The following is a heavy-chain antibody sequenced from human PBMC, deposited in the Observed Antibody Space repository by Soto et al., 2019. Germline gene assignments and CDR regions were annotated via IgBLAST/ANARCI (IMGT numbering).Heavy chain of an antibody. CDR1: GFTFSSYA. J-gene: IGHJ6*02. CDR2: ISYDGSNK. CDR3: AKEVLDYDSSGYYLYYYYGMDV. V-gene: IGHV3-30*04. Sequence: GGSLRLSCAASGFTFSSYAMHWVRQAPGKGLEWVAVISYDGSNKYYADSVKGRFTISRDNSKNTLYLQMNSLRAEDTAVYYCAKEVLDYDSSGYYLYYYYGMDVWGQGTTVTVSS. D-gene: IGHD3-22*01.